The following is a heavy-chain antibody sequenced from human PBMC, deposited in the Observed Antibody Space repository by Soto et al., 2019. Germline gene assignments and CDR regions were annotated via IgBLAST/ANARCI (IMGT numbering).Heavy chain of an antibody. CDR2: IYPEDSDT. V-gene: IGHV5-51*01. CDR1: GYSFTSYL. J-gene: IGHJ5*01. Sequence: PXESLKVSCKASGYSFTSYLVGLVLQMPGKGLELMGIIYPEDSDTRYSPSFRGQVTISADKSISTAYLQWSSLRASDTAMYYCARQFDTSNWYDFWGQGTLVTVSS. D-gene: IGHD2-2*01. CDR3: ARQFDTSNWYDF.